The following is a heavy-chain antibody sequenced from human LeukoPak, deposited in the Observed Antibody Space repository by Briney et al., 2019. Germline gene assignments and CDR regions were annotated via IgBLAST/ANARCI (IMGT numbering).Heavy chain of an antibody. J-gene: IGHJ4*02. CDR2: ISGSGGST. CDR1: GFTFSIYA. CDR3: ARARIAAAVFDY. D-gene: IGHD6-13*01. V-gene: IGHV3-23*01. Sequence: GGSLRLSCAASGFTFSIYAMSWVRQAPGKGLEWVSAISGSGGSTYYADSVKGRFTISRDNSKNTLYLQMNSLRAEDTAVYYCARARIAAAVFDYWGQGTLVTVSS.